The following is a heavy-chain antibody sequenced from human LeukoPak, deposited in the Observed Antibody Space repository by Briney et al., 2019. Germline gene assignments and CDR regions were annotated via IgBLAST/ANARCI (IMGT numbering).Heavy chain of an antibody. D-gene: IGHD1-1*01. CDR3: ARDKVGTTGY. V-gene: IGHV3-21*01. Sequence: GGSLRLSCAASGFTFSSYSMNWVRQAQGKGLEWVSSISSSSSYIYYADSVKGRFTISRDNAKNSLYLQMNSLRAEDTAVYYCARDKVGTTGYWGQGTLVTVSS. J-gene: IGHJ4*02. CDR2: ISSSSSYI. CDR1: GFTFSSYS.